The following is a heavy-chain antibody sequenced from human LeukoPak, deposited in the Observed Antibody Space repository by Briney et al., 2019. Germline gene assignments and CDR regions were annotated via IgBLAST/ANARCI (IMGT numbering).Heavy chain of an antibody. CDR3: ASIPGIAVAAGY. V-gene: IGHV1-2*02. CDR2: INPNSGGT. D-gene: IGHD6-19*01. Sequence: ASVKVPCKASGYTFTGYYMHWVRQAPGQGLEWMGWINPNSGGTNYAQKFQGRVTMTRDTSISTAYMELSRLRSDDTAVYYCASIPGIAVAAGYWGQGTLVTVSS. CDR1: GYTFTGYY. J-gene: IGHJ4*02.